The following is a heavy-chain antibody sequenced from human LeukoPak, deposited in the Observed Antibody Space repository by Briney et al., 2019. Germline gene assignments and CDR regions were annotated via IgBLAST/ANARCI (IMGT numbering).Heavy chain of an antibody. CDR1: GGTFSSYA. Sequence: SVKVSCKASGGTFSSYAISWVRQAPGQGLEWMGGIIPIFGTANYAQKFQGRVTITADKSTSTAYMELSRLRSDDTAVYYCAKDRYGDYEAPFHYYMDAWGRGTTVTVSS. V-gene: IGHV1-69*06. J-gene: IGHJ6*03. CDR3: AKDRYGDYEAPFHYYMDA. D-gene: IGHD5-12*01. CDR2: IIPIFGTA.